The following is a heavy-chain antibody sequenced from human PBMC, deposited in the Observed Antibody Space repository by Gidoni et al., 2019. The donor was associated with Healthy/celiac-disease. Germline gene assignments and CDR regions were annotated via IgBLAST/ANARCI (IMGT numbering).Heavy chain of an antibody. V-gene: IGHV3-7*01. CDR2: IKQDGSEK. CDR1: GFTFSSYW. J-gene: IGHJ4*02. D-gene: IGHD6-19*01. CDR3: ASSSGPSSPEDY. Sequence: EVQLVESGGGLVQPGGSLRLYCAASGFTFSSYWMSWVRQAPGKGLEWVANIKQDGSEKYYVDSVKGRFTISRDNAKNSLYLQMNSLRAEDTAVYYCASSSGPSSPEDYWGQGTLVTVSS.